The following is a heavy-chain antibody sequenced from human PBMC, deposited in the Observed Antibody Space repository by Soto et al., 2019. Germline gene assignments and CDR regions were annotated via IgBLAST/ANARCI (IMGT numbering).Heavy chain of an antibody. CDR3: ARPYYDYVWGSSLSAAFHI. CDR1: GYTFTSYD. D-gene: IGHD3-16*01. J-gene: IGHJ3*02. CDR2: MNPNSGNT. V-gene: IGHV1-8*01. Sequence: ASVKVSGKASGYTFTSYDINWVRQATGQGLEWMGWMNPNSGNTGYAQKFQGRVTMTRNTSISTAYMELSSLRSEDTAVYYCARPYYDYVWGSSLSAAFHISGQGTKVT.